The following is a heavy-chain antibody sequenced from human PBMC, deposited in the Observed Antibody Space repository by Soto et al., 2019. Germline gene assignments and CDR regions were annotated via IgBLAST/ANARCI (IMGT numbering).Heavy chain of an antibody. D-gene: IGHD3-3*01. CDR1: GASISTQS. J-gene: IGHJ4*02. V-gene: IGHV4-59*11. Sequence: QVQLQESGPGLVKPSETLSLTCTVSGASISTQSWNWIRQAPGKGLEWIGYLYYSGTTNYNPSLKRRVTISADTSKNQVSLMLTSVTAANTAVYFCARGLSWSPYFESWGQGILVTVSS. CDR3: ARGLSWSPYFES. CDR2: LYYSGTT.